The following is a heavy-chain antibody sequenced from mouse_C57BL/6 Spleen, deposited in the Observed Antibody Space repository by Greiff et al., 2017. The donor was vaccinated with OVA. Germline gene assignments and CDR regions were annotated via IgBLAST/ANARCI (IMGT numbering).Heavy chain of an antibody. CDR1: GYTFTSYW. J-gene: IGHJ2*01. V-gene: IGHV1-69*01. D-gene: IGHD2-1*01. CDR3: ARKEDYGNYEFDY. Sequence: VQLQQPGAELVMPGASVKLSCKASGYTFTSYWMHWVKQRPGQGLEWIGEIDPSDSYTNYNQKFKGKSTLTVDKSSSTAYMQLSRLTSEDSAVYYCARKEDYGNYEFDYWGQGTTITVSS. CDR2: IDPSDSYT.